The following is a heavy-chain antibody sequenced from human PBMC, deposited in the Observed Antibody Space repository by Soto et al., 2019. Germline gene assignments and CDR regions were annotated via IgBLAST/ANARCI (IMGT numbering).Heavy chain of an antibody. J-gene: IGHJ4*02. D-gene: IGHD3-22*01. CDR3: ARDGPDVTTIPYFDY. CDR2: IWYDGSNK. CDR1: GFTFSSYG. Sequence: PGGSLRLSCAASGFTFSSYGMHWVRQAPGKGLEWVAVIWYDGSNKYYADSVKGRFTISRDNSKNTLYLQMNSLRAEDTAVYYCARDGPDVTTIPYFDYWGQGTLVTVSS. V-gene: IGHV3-33*01.